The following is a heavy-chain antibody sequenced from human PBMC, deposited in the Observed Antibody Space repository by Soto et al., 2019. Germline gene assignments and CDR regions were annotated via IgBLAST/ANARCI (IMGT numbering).Heavy chain of an antibody. J-gene: IGHJ5*01. V-gene: IGHV4-30-2*01. D-gene: IGHD4-17*01. CDR1: GGSLGRGGYS. CDR3: DREHLYGGWFDP. CDR2: IYHSGYT. Sequence: SETLALTCAVSGGSLGRGGYSCDGFRQPPGKGLEWIGYIYHSGYTYYNPSLKSRVTISVDKSKNQFSLHLNSVTAADTAVYYFDREHLYGGWFDPWGRRSLVPGAS.